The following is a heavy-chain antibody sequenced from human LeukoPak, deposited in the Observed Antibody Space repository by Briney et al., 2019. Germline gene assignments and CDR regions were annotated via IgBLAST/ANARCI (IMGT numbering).Heavy chain of an antibody. CDR1: GGSISSSSYY. CDR3: ARHVGYCSSTSCYLDAFDI. Sequence: SETLSLTCTVSGGSISSSSYYWGWIRQPPGKGLEWIGSIYYSGSTYYNPSLKSRVTISVDTSKNQFSLKPSSVTAADTAVYYCARHVGYCSSTSCYLDAFDIWGQGTMVTVSS. CDR2: IYYSGST. V-gene: IGHV4-39*01. D-gene: IGHD2-2*01. J-gene: IGHJ3*02.